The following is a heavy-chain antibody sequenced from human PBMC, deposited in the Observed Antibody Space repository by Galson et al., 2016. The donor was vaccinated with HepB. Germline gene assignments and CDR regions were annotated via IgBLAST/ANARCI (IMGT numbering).Heavy chain of an antibody. CDR2: INHSGRT. CDR3: ARGVYYGSGTYYHYYYGMDV. J-gene: IGHJ6*02. D-gene: IGHD3-10*01. Sequence: ETLSLTCVIYDGPFNGYYWTWIRQSPEKGLEWIGEINHSGRTNDNPSLRSRVSISADRSKNEFYLKLSSVTAADMAVYYCARGVYYGSGTYYHYYYGMDVWGQGTTVTVSS. V-gene: IGHV4-34*01. CDR1: DGPFNGYY.